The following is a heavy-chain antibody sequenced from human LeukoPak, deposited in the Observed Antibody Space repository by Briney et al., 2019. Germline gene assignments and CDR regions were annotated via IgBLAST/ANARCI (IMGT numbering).Heavy chain of an antibody. V-gene: IGHV3-23*01. Sequence: GGSLRLSCAASGFTFSSYAMSWVRQAPGKALEWVSAISGSGGSTYYADSVKGRFTISRDNSKNTLYLQMNSLRAEDTAVYYCANVEGASFDYWGQGTLVTVSS. CDR2: ISGSGGST. J-gene: IGHJ4*02. CDR1: GFTFSSYA. D-gene: IGHD1-26*01. CDR3: ANVEGASFDY.